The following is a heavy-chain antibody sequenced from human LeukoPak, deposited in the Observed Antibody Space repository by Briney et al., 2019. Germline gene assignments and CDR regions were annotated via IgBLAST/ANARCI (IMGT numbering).Heavy chain of an antibody. CDR2: IPSDGSDE. V-gene: IGHV3-30*02. CDR3: SMTTVTN. CDR1: GFTFSSYG. Sequence: PGGSLRLSCVASGFTFSSYGMHWVRQAPGKGLEWVAFIPSDGSDEYYSDSVKGRFTVARDNSKNTLYLQMNSLRADDTAMYYCSMTTVTNWGQGTLVTVSS. D-gene: IGHD4-17*01. J-gene: IGHJ4*02.